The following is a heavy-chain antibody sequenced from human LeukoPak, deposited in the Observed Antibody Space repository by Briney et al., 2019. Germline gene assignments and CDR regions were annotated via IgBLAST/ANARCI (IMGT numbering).Heavy chain of an antibody. Sequence: PGGSLRLSCAASGFTFSSYTMTWVRQAPGKGLEWVAFLRYDGSNKYYTDSVKGRFTISRDNSKNTLYLQMNSLRAEDTAVYYCAKVGGFGFSGWYYFDYWAREPWSPSPQ. CDR2: LRYDGSNK. D-gene: IGHD2-15*01. V-gene: IGHV3-30*02. CDR1: GFTFSSYT. CDR3: AKVGGFGFSGWYYFDY. J-gene: IGHJ4*02.